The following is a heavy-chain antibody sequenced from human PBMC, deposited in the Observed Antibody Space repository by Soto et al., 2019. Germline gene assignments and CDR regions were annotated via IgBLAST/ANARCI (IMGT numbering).Heavy chain of an antibody. D-gene: IGHD6-13*01. Sequence: QVQLVQSGAEMKKPGSSVKVSCKASGGTFSSYAISWVRQAPGQGLEWMGGIIPIFGTANYAQKFQGRVTITADESTSTAYMELSSLRSEDTAVYYCARSLAAAGDYYYYGMDVWGQRTTVTVSS. CDR2: IIPIFGTA. V-gene: IGHV1-69*01. CDR1: GGTFSSYA. J-gene: IGHJ6*02. CDR3: ARSLAAAGDYYYYGMDV.